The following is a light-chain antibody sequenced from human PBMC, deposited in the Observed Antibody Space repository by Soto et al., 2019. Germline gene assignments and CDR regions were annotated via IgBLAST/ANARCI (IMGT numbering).Light chain of an antibody. CDR1: QSVSSSY. Sequence: EIVLTQSPGTLSLSPGERATLSCRASQSVSSSYLAWYQQKPGQPPRLLIYGASSRATGIPDRFSGSGSGTDFTLTISRLEPEDFAVYYCQQYGTSPVTFGQGTKVDNK. CDR2: GAS. V-gene: IGKV3-20*01. J-gene: IGKJ1*01. CDR3: QQYGTSPVT.